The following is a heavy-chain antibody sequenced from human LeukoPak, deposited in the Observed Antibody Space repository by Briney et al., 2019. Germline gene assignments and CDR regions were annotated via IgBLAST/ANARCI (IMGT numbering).Heavy chain of an antibody. CDR1: GGSISSSSYY. CDR2: IYYSGST. J-gene: IGHJ5*02. V-gene: IGHV4-39*01. CDR3: ARHGDDYGDYTNWFDP. Sequence: KASETLSLTCTVSGGSISSSSYYWGWIRQPPGKGLEWIGSIYYSGSTYYNPSLKSRVTISVDTSKNQFSLKLSSVTAADTAVYYCARHGDDYGDYTNWFDPWGQGTLVTVSS. D-gene: IGHD4-17*01.